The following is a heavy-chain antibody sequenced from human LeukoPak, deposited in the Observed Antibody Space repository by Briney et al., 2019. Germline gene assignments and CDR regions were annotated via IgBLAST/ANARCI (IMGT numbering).Heavy chain of an antibody. D-gene: IGHD6-19*01. CDR3: ARVIAVAGTGYFYMDV. J-gene: IGHJ6*03. CDR2: INHSGST. Sequence: SETLSLTCAVYGGSFSGYYWSWIRQPPGKGLEWIGEINHSGSTNYNPSLKSRVTISVDTPKNQFSLKLSSVTAADTAVYYCARVIAVAGTGYFYMDVWGKGTTVTVSS. V-gene: IGHV4-34*01. CDR1: GGSFSGYY.